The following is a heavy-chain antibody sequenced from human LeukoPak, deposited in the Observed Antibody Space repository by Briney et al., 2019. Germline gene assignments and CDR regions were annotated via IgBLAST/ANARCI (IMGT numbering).Heavy chain of an antibody. J-gene: IGHJ4*02. CDR3: ARGYDYSSLTFDS. D-gene: IGHD3-10*01. CDR1: GFTFTRNN. Sequence: GGSLRLSCADSGFTFTRNNMNWVRQAPGKGLEWVAFISSGSNYIYYADSVKGRFTISRDNAKDSLCLQMNSLRAEDTAVYYCARGYDYSSLTFDSWGQGTLVTVSS. V-gene: IGHV3-21*01. CDR2: ISSGSNYI.